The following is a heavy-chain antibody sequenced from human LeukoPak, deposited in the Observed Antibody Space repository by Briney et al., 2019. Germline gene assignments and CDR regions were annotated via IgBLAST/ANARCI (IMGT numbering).Heavy chain of an antibody. CDR1: GGSFSGYY. CDR2: ISHSGST. J-gene: IGHJ3*02. Sequence: PSETLSLTCAVYGGSFSGYYWSWIRQPPGKGLEWIGEISHSGSTNYNPSLKSRVTISVDTSKNQFSLKLSSVTAADTAVYYCARVPGVVVVPAAMIDAFDIWGQGTMVTVSS. CDR3: ARVPGVVVVPAAMIDAFDI. V-gene: IGHV4-34*01. D-gene: IGHD2-2*01.